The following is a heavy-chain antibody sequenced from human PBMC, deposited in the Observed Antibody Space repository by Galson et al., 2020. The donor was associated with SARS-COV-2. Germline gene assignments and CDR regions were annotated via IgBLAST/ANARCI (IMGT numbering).Heavy chain of an antibody. D-gene: IGHD3-10*01. Sequence: SETLSLTCTVSGGSIGSYYWSWLRQPAGRGLEWIGRVHISGNTDYNPSLKSRVTMSLETSKNQFSLKLRSVSAADTAIYYCARSGYATSGLPPSFKYSGMDVWGQGTTVTVSS. CDR2: VHISGNT. CDR1: GGSIGSYY. V-gene: IGHV4-4*07. CDR3: ARSGYATSGLPPSFKYSGMDV. J-gene: IGHJ6*02.